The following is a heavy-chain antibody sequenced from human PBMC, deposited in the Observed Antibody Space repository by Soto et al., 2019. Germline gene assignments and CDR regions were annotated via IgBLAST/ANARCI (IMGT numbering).Heavy chain of an antibody. CDR1: GFTFSYYS. CDR2: ISNRSSII. J-gene: IGHJ6*02. D-gene: IGHD4-17*01. Sequence: GGSLRLSCIGSGFTFSYYSLNWVRLAPGQGLEMVSSISNRSSIISQADSVKSRFTIAGDNAKNSVYLHVDSRRVEDTAVYYCARDESSDNGDWYNYWGMDVWGQGTTVTVSS. V-gene: IGHV3-21*01. CDR3: ARDESSDNGDWYNYWGMDV.